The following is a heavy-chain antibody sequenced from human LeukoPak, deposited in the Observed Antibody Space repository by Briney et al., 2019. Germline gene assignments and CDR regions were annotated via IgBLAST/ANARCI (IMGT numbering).Heavy chain of an antibody. V-gene: IGHV3-9*01. D-gene: IGHD2-15*01. J-gene: IGHJ4*02. CDR2: ISWNSGSI. CDR3: AKDSMVAPYYFDY. CDR1: GFTFDDYA. Sequence: PGRSLRLSCAASGFTFDDYAMHWVRQAPGKGLEWVSGISWNSGSIGYADSVKGRFTISRDNAKNSLYLQMNSLRAEDTALYYCAKDSMVAPYYFDYWGQGTLVTVPS.